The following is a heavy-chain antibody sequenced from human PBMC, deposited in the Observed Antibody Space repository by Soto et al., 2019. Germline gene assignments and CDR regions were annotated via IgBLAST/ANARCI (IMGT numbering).Heavy chain of an antibody. J-gene: IGHJ6*02. CDR2: MNPINGAT. V-gene: IGHV1-8*02. Sequence: GASVKVSCKASGYDFTAYDINWVRQASGQGLEWMGWMNPINGATGFAQRFQGRVSMTRNTATDTAYLDLTGLRSDDTAVYYCGRGPSPRAPAGGTPYYFAMDVWGQGTTVTVS. CDR1: GYDFTAYD. CDR3: GRGPSPRAPAGGTPYYFAMDV. D-gene: IGHD6-13*01.